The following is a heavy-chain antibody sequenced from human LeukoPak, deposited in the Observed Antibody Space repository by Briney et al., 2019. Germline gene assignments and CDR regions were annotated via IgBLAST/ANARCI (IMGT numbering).Heavy chain of an antibody. CDR1: GYTFTSYG. J-gene: IGHJ6*02. V-gene: IGHV1-18*01. CDR2: ISAYNGNT. CDR3: ARDYCSGGSCKPLAYYYYGMDV. D-gene: IGHD2-15*01. Sequence: ASVKVSCKASGYTFTSYGISWVRQAPGQGLEWMGWISAYNGNTNYAQKLQGRVTMTTDTSTSTAYMELRSLRSDDTAVYYCARDYCSGGSCKPLAYYYYGMDVWGQGTTVTVSS.